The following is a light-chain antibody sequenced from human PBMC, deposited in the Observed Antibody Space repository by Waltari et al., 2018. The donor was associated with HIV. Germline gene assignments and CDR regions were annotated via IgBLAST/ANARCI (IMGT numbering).Light chain of an antibody. CDR2: DDS. Sequence: SYVLTQPPSVSVAPGQTANITCRGDALGSKRCQWYYQKSGQAPFLVVYDDSDRPSWIPARFSGSNSDHTATLNISRVAAGDEADYYCQVWDKTAACVFGGGTKLTVL. CDR1: ALGSKR. J-gene: IGLJ3*02. CDR3: QVWDKTAACV. V-gene: IGLV3-21*02.